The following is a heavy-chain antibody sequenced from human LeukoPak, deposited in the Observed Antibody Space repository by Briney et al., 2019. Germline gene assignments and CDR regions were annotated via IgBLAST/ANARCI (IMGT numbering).Heavy chain of an antibody. Sequence: SETLSLTCTVSGGSISSYYWSWIRQPPGKGLEWIGYIYYSGSTNYNPSLKSRVTISVDTSKNQFSLKLSSVTAADTAVYYCAILAEYCNSGSCYLGWFDPWGQGTLVTVSS. D-gene: IGHD2-15*01. V-gene: IGHV4-59*01. CDR2: IYYSGST. CDR3: AILAEYCNSGSCYLGWFDP. J-gene: IGHJ5*02. CDR1: GGSISSYY.